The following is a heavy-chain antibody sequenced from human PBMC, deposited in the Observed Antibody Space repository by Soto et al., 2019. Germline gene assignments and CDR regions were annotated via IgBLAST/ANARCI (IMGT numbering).Heavy chain of an antibody. V-gene: IGHV3-30*18. D-gene: IGHD3-22*01. CDR1: GFTFSSYG. CDR2: ISYDGSNK. CDR3: AKSVRRYYYDSSGSYFQH. Sequence: QVQLVESGGGLVKPGGSLRLSCAASGFTFSSYGMHWVRQAPGKGLEWVAVISYDGSNKYYADSVKGRFTISRDNSKNTLYLQMNSLRAEDTAVYYCAKSVRRYYYDSSGSYFQHWGQGTLVTVSS. J-gene: IGHJ1*01.